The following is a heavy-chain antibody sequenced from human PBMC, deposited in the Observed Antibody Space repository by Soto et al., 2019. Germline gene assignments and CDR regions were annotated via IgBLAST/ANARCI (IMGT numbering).Heavy chain of an antibody. CDR1: GFTFSGSA. Sequence: GGSLRLSCAASGFTFSGSAMHWVRQASGKGLEWVGRIRSKANSYATAYAASVKGRFTISRDDSKNTAYLQMNSLKTEDTAVYYCTRPGSYGDYAWGQGTLVTVSS. D-gene: IGHD4-17*01. CDR3: TRPGSYGDYA. CDR2: IRSKANSYAT. J-gene: IGHJ5*02. V-gene: IGHV3-73*01.